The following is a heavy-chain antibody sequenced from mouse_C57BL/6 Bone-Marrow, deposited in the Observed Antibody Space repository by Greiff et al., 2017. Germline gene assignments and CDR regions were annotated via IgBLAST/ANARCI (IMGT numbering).Heavy chain of an antibody. D-gene: IGHD2-3*01. J-gene: IGHJ4*01. CDR3: AREDDGYYLYYSMDY. CDR1: GYTFTSYW. CDR2: IYPGSGST. Sequence: QVHVKQPGAELVKPGASVKMSCKASGYTFTSYWITWVKQRPGQGLEWIGDIYPGSGSTNYNETFKNKATLTVDTSSSTAYMQHRSLTSEDAAVYYCAREDDGYYLYYSMDYWGQGTSVTVSS. V-gene: IGHV1-55*01.